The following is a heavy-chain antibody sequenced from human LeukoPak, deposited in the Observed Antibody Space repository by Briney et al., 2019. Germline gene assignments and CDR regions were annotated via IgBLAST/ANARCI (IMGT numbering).Heavy chain of an antibody. CDR3: ARDQIIVGAASWFDP. CDR1: GYTFTSYA. Sequence: ASVKVSSKASGYTFTSYAMNWVRQAPGQGLEWMGWINTNTGNPTYAQGFTGRFVFSLDTSVSTAYLQISSLKAEDTAVYYCARDQIIVGAASWFDPWGQGTLVTVSS. D-gene: IGHD1-26*01. J-gene: IGHJ5*02. V-gene: IGHV7-4-1*02. CDR2: INTNTGNP.